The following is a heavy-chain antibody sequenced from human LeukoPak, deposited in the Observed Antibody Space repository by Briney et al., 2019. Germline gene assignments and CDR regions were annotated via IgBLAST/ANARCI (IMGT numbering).Heavy chain of an antibody. CDR3: ARGGVLVAVYFDF. J-gene: IGHJ4*02. D-gene: IGHD2-15*01. CDR2: IYHTGTA. Sequence: PSETLSLTCDVSGYFISTDYYWGWIRTPPGKGREWIGAIYHTGTAYYKPSLKSRVTISVDTSKNQLSLQLTSVTAADTAVYYCARGGVLVAVYFDFWGQGTLVTVSS. CDR1: GYFISTDYY. V-gene: IGHV4-38-2*01.